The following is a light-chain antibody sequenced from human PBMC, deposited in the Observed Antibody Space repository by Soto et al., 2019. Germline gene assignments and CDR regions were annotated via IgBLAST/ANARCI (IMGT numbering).Light chain of an antibody. Sequence: EIVLTQSPGTLSLSPGERATLSRRASQSVSSSYLAWYQQKPGQAPRLLIYGASSRATGIPDRFSGSGSGTDFTLTISRLEPEDFAVYYCQQYGSSHYTFGQGTKLEIK. CDR3: QQYGSSHYT. V-gene: IGKV3-20*01. CDR2: GAS. CDR1: QSVSSSY. J-gene: IGKJ2*01.